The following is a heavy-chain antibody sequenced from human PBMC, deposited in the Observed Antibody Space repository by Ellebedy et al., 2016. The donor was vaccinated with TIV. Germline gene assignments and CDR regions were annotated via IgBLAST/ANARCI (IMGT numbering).Heavy chain of an antibody. D-gene: IGHD4-23*01. J-gene: IGHJ3*01. CDR3: ARDPVGVGPAFDV. CDR2: ITESGGNT. V-gene: IGHV3-23*01. CDR1: GLTFSSHA. Sequence: GDSLKISCAASGLTFSSHAMSWVRQAPGKGLEWVSSITESGGNTYYADTVKGRFTISRDNSKDTLFQQMNSLRAEDTAIYFCARDPVGVGPAFDVWGQGTMVTVSS.